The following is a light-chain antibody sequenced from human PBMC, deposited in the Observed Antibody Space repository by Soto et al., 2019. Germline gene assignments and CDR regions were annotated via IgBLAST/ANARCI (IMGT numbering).Light chain of an antibody. CDR3: QQYGSSPIT. J-gene: IGKJ5*01. V-gene: IGKV3D-20*01. Sequence: EIVLTQSPATLSLSPGERATLSCGASQSVRSSYLAWYQQKPGLAPRLLIYDASSRATGIPDRFSGSGSGTDFTLTISRLEPEDFAVYYCQQYGSSPITFGQGTRLE. CDR1: QSVRSSY. CDR2: DAS.